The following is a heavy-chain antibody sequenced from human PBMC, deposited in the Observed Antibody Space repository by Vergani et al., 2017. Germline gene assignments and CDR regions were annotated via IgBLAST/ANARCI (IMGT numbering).Heavy chain of an antibody. CDR2: ISYDGDRR. Sequence: VQLVESGGGLVQPGGSLRLSCTASGFTFSNYWMQWVRQAPGKGLEWVAMISYDGDRRDYGDFAKGRFTISRDSSKTVYLQMNSLRVEDTAMYFCARGGKGIIMVVPSTHLWGQGTQVSVS. J-gene: IGHJ4*02. CDR3: ARGGKGIIMVVPSTHL. CDR1: GFTFSNYW. V-gene: IGHV3-30*03. D-gene: IGHD2-15*01.